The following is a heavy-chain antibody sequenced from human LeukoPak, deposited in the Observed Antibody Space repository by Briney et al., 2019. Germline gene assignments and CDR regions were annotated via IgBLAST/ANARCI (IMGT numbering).Heavy chain of an antibody. CDR1: GLTFNNFA. D-gene: IGHD5-18*01. CDR3: VKGGYGYSYHYNWFDS. Sequence: GGSLRLSCVASGLTFNNFAMHWVRQAPGEGLECLAAISDNGGTTYYSSSVKGRFTISRDNSKNTLYLQMGSLRPEDMAVYYCVKGGYGYSYHYNWFDSWGQGTLVTVSS. J-gene: IGHJ5*01. V-gene: IGHV3-64*01. CDR2: ISDNGGTT.